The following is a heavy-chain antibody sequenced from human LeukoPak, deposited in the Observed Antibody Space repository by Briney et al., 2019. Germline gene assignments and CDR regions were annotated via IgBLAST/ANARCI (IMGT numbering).Heavy chain of an antibody. D-gene: IGHD3-22*01. J-gene: IGHJ4*02. CDR2: ISGSGGST. Sequence: PGGSLRLSCAASGFTFSGYAMSWLRQAPGKGLEWVSAISGSGGSTYYADSEKGRFTISRDNSKNTLYLQMNSLRAEDTAVYYCAKAPAYYYDSSGYRDYWGQGTLVTVSS. V-gene: IGHV3-23*01. CDR3: AKAPAYYYDSSGYRDY. CDR1: GFTFSGYA.